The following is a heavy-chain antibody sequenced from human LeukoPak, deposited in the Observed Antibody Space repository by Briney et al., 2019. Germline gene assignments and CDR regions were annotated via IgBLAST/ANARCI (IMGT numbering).Heavy chain of an antibody. CDR3: ARHTTYGGNSAFEY. CDR2: VYYSGTT. CDR1: GDSISSSY. V-gene: IGHV4-59*08. J-gene: IGHJ4*02. D-gene: IGHD4-23*01. Sequence: PSETLSLTCSVSGDSISSSYWSWLRQPPGKGLEWIGYVYYSGTTNYNPSLKSRVTMSVHTYKTQFSLKLSSVTAADTAVYYCARHTTYGGNSAFEYWGQGTLVTVSS.